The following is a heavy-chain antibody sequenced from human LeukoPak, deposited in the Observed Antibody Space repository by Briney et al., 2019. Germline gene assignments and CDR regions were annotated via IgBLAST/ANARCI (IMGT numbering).Heavy chain of an antibody. J-gene: IGHJ3*02. Sequence: PGGSLRLSCVASGLTFRSYWMSWVRQATGKGLEWVANIKKDGSEKYYADSVKGRFTISRDNAKNSLYLQMNSLRVEDTALYYCARGEEQLNIWGQGTVVTVSS. CDR3: ARGEEQLNI. CDR1: GLTFRSYW. D-gene: IGHD6-13*01. CDR2: IKKDGSEK. V-gene: IGHV3-7*01.